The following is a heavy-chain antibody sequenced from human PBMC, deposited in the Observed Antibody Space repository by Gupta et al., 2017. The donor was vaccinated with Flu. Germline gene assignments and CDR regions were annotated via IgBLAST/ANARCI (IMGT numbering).Heavy chain of an antibody. Sequence: EVQLVESGGGLVQPGGSLRLSCAASGFTFSDHYMDWVRQAPGKGLEWVGRTRNKVNSYTTEYAASVKGRFTISRDDSKNSLYLQMNSLKTEDTAVYYCARGTVRTRDYYYGMDVWGQGTTVTVSS. CDR1: GFTFSDHY. V-gene: IGHV3-72*01. D-gene: IGHD4-4*01. CDR3: ARGTVRTRDYYYGMDV. J-gene: IGHJ6*02. CDR2: TRNKVNSYTT.